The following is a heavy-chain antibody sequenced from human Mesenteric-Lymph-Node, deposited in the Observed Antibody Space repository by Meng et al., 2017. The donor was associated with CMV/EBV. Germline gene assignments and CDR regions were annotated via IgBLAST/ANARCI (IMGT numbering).Heavy chain of an antibody. CDR3: ARGREVATIQFDY. V-gene: IGHV4-61*01. CDR1: GGSGSSGSYY. Sequence: VSGGSGSSGSYYWSWIRQPPGKGLEWIGYIYYSGSTNYNPSLKSRVTISVDTSKNQFSLKLSSVTAADTAVYYCARGREVATIQFDYWGQGTLVTVSS. J-gene: IGHJ4*02. D-gene: IGHD5-12*01. CDR2: IYYSGST.